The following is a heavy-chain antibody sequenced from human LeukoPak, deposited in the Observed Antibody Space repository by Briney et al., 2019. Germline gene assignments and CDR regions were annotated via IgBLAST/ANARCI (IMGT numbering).Heavy chain of an antibody. CDR2: ISSSSSTI. CDR1: GFTFSSYS. D-gene: IGHD1-26*01. CDR3: TRHSEGGSYQPERYYYYGMDV. J-gene: IGHJ6*02. V-gene: IGHV3-48*04. Sequence: GGSLRLSCAASGFTFSSYSMNWVRQAPGKGLEWVSYISSSSSTIYYADSVKGRFTISRDNAKNSLYLQMNSLRAEDTAVYYCTRHSEGGSYQPERYYYYGMDVWGQGTTVTVSS.